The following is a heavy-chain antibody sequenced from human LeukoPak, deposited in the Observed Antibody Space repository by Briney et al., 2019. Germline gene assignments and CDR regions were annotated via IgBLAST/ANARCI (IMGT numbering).Heavy chain of an antibody. CDR1: GITFSSYG. D-gene: IGHD3-10*01. CDR3: ARDRITMVRGVGI. V-gene: IGHV3-21*01. J-gene: IGHJ3*02. Sequence: GGTLRLSCAASGITFSSYGMSWVRQAPGKGLEWVSSISSSSSYIYYADSVKGRFTISRDNAKNSLYLQMNSLRAEDTAVYYCARDRITMVRGVGIWGQGTMVTVSS. CDR2: ISSSSSYI.